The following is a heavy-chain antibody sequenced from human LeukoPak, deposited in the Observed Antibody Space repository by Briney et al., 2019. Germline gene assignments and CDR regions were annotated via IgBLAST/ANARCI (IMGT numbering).Heavy chain of an antibody. CDR1: GGSINSGSYY. J-gene: IGHJ4*02. V-gene: IGHV4-61*02. Sequence: SQTLSLTCTVSGGSINSGSYYWTWIRQPAGKGLEWIGRIYTSGSTYYNPSLKSRLTISMDTSKNHFSLMLTSVIVADTAVYYCARVCNWYKGDYFDYWGQGALVTVSS. CDR2: IYTSGST. CDR3: ARVCNWYKGDYFDY. D-gene: IGHD1/OR15-1a*01.